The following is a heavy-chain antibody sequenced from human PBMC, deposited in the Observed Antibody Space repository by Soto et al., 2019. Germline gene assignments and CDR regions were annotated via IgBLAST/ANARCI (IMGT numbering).Heavy chain of an antibody. CDR3: ARGKNYYDMTYGTDV. CDR1: GGSLIGYY. Sequence: PSETLSLTCAVYGGSLIGYYWSWIRQPPGEGLEWIGEINHSGSTNYNPSLKSRVTISVDTSKNQFSLKLSSVTAADTAVYYCARGKNYYDMTYGTDVRGQGTTVPVSS. J-gene: IGHJ6*02. D-gene: IGHD3-3*01. CDR2: INHSGST. V-gene: IGHV4-34*01.